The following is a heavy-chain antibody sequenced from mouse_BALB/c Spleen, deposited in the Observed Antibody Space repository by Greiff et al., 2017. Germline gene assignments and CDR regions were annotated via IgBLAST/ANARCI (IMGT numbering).Heavy chain of an antibody. D-gene: IGHD1-2*01. V-gene: IGHV1S81*02. CDR2: INPSNGRT. Sequence: QVQLQQPGAELVKPGASVKLSCKASGYTFTSYWMHWVKQRPGQGLEWIGEINPSNGRTNYNEKFKSKATLTVDKSSSTAYMQLSSLTSEDSAVYYCARHYGYEGFAYWGQGTLVTVSA. J-gene: IGHJ3*01. CDR1: GYTFTSYW. CDR3: ARHYGYEGFAY.